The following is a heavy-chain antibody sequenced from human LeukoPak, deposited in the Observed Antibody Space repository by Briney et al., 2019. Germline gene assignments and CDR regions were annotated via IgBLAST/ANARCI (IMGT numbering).Heavy chain of an antibody. D-gene: IGHD6-6*01. Sequence: GGSLRLSCAASGFTFSSYWMSWVRQAPGRGLEWVANIKQDGSEKYYVDSVKGRFTISRDNAKNSLYLQMNSLRAEDTAVYYCWHSSASNDVFDIWGQGTMVTVSS. CDR3: WHSSASNDVFDI. V-gene: IGHV3-7*01. J-gene: IGHJ3*02. CDR1: GFTFSSYW. CDR2: IKQDGSEK.